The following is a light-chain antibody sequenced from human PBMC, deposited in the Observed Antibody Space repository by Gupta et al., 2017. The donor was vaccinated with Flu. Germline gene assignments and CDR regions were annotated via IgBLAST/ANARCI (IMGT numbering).Light chain of an antibody. CDR2: EVS. CDR1: SSDVGGYNN. J-gene: IGLJ1*01. Sequence: NSCTGTSSDVGGYNNVSWYQQHPGRAPKLMIYEVSNRPAGVSNRFSGSKSDNTASLTISGLQAEDEADYYCSSYTSSSTLYVFGTGTKVTVL. V-gene: IGLV2-14*01. CDR3: SSYTSSSTLYV.